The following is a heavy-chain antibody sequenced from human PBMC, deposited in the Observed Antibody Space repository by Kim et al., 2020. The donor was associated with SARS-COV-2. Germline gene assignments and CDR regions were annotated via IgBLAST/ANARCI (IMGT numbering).Heavy chain of an antibody. J-gene: IGHJ5*01. CDR1: EFSFGDYT. Sequence: GGSLRLSCRGSEFSFGDYTMAWVRQAPGKGLEWVGFIRSQGHGGTTGYAASVRGRFTMSRDDSKSIAYLQMNSLRDDDTATYYCTRATTVVSLPDSCGQGTLVIVSS. V-gene: IGHV3-49*04. CDR3: TRATTVVSLPDS. D-gene: IGHD2-8*02. CDR2: IRSQGHGGTT.